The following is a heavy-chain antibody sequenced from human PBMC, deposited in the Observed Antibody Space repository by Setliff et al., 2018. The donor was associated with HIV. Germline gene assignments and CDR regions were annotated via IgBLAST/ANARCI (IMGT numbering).Heavy chain of an antibody. V-gene: IGHV4-4*02. D-gene: IGHD6-6*01. J-gene: IGHJ3*02. CDR2: IYHRGST. CDR1: GGSISNNNW. Sequence: SETLSLTCAVSGGSISNNNWWSWVRQPPGKGLEWIAEIYHRGSTNYNPSLKSRVTISVDKSKKQFSLKLSSVTAADTAVYYCARLITRGAARPLGGDAFDIWGQGTMVTVSS. CDR3: ARLITRGAARPLGGDAFDI.